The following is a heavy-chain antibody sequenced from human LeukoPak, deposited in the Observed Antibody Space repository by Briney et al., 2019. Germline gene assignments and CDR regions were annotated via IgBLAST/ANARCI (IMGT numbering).Heavy chain of an antibody. J-gene: IGHJ4*02. D-gene: IGHD1-26*01. CDR2: IRYDGSNK. V-gene: IGHV3-30*02. CDR1: GFTFSSYG. CDR3: AKDSGGELLAGYFDY. Sequence: HPGGSLSLSCAASGFTFSSYGMHWLRQAPGKGLEWVAFIRYDGSNKYYADSVKGRFTISRYNSKNTLYLQMNSPRAKDTSEYYCAKDSGGELLAGYFDYWGQGTLVTVSS.